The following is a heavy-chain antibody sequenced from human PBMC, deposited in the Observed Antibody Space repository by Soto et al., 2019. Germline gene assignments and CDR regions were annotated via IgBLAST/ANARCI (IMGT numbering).Heavy chain of an antibody. J-gene: IGHJ4*02. CDR2: ISGSGGST. CDR3: AKAFSMRDTAPGDY. D-gene: IGHD5-18*01. V-gene: IGHV3-23*01. CDR1: GFTFSSYA. Sequence: EVQLLESGGGLVQPGGSLRLSCAASGFTFSSYAMSWVRQAPGKGLEWVSAISGSGGSTYYADSVKGRFTISRDNSKNTLYLQMKSLRAEDTAVYYCAKAFSMRDTAPGDYWGQGTLVTVSS.